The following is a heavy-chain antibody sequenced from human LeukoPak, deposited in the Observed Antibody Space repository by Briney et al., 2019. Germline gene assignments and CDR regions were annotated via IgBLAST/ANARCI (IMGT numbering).Heavy chain of an antibody. D-gene: IGHD6-19*01. V-gene: IGHV1-69*13. CDR2: IIPIFGTA. Sequence: SVKVSCKASGGTFSSYAISWVRQAPGQGLEWMGGIIPIFGTANYAQKFQGRVTITADESTSTAYMELSSLRSEDTAVCYCAIAVAGNGYYYYGMDVWGQGTTVTVSS. CDR1: GGTFSSYA. CDR3: AIAVAGNGYYYYGMDV. J-gene: IGHJ6*02.